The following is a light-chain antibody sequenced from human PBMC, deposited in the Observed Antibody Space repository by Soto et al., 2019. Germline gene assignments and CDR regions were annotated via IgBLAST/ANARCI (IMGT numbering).Light chain of an antibody. J-gene: IGKJ1*01. Sequence: DIQMTQSPSTLSASVGDRVTITCRASQSISSWLAWYQQKPGKAPKLLIYRASSLESGVPSRFSGSGSGTEFTLTISSLQTDDFATYYCQQYNSYSGTFGQGTKVDIK. CDR2: RAS. CDR1: QSISSW. V-gene: IGKV1-5*03. CDR3: QQYNSYSGT.